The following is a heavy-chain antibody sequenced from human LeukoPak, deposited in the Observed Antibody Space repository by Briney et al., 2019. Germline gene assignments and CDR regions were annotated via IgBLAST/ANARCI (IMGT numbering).Heavy chain of an antibody. J-gene: IGHJ4*02. D-gene: IGHD2-2*01. CDR2: IYTSGST. CDR1: GGSISSGSYY. V-gene: IGHV4-61*02. CDR3: AREGPYQLLFYYFDY. Sequence: SQTLSLTCTVSGGSISSGSYYWSWIRQPAGKGLEWIGRIYTSGSTNYNPSLKSRVTISVDTSKNQFSLKLSSVTAADTAVYYCAREGPYQLLFYYFDYWGQGTLVTVSS.